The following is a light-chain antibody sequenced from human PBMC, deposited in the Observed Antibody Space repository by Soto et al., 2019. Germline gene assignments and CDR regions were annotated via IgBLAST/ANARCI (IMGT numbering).Light chain of an antibody. CDR1: QSVSSSY. CDR2: GAS. V-gene: IGKV3-20*01. CDR3: QQYGSSGT. Sequence: ETVLTQSPGTLSLSQGERATLSCRASQSVSSSYLAWYQQKPGQAPRLIIYGASSRGTGITDRFSGSGSGTDFTLSISRLEPEDFAVYYCQQYGSSGTFGQGTKVDIK. J-gene: IGKJ1*01.